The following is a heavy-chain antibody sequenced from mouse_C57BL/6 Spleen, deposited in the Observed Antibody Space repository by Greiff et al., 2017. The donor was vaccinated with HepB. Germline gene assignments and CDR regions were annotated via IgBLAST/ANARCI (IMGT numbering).Heavy chain of an antibody. D-gene: IGHD2-2*01. CDR1: GYTFTDYY. Sequence: EVQLQQSGPVLVKPGASVKMSCKASGYTFTDYYMNWVKQSHGKSLEWIGVINPYNGGTSYNQKFKGKATLTVDKSSSTAYMELNSLTSEDSAVCYCARGGGLRAFDYWGQGTTLTVSS. J-gene: IGHJ2*01. CDR2: INPYNGGT. CDR3: ARGGGLRAFDY. V-gene: IGHV1-19*01.